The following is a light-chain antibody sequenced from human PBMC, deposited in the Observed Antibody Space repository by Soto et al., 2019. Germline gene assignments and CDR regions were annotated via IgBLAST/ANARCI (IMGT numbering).Light chain of an antibody. J-gene: IGLJ1*01. Sequence: QSVLTQPPSASGTPGQRVTISCSGSSSNIGSKTVNWYQQLPGTAPKLLIWNDYQRPSGVPDRFSGSKSGTSASLAISGLQSEDEADYYCSAWDDSLNGDVFGSGTKLTVL. V-gene: IGLV1-44*01. CDR3: SAWDDSLNGDV. CDR1: SSNIGSKT. CDR2: NDY.